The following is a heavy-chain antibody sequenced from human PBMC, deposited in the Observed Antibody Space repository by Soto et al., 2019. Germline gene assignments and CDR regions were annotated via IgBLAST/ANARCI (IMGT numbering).Heavy chain of an antibody. CDR1: GGSISSYY. D-gene: IGHD3-3*01. Sequence: QVQLQESGPGLVKPSETLSLTCTVSGGSISSYYWSWIRQPPGKGLEWIGYIYYSGSTNYNPSLKSRVTISVDTSKNQFSLKLSSVTAADTAVYYCARHKGFGVGFDYWGQGTLVTVSS. J-gene: IGHJ4*02. V-gene: IGHV4-59*08. CDR2: IYYSGST. CDR3: ARHKGFGVGFDY.